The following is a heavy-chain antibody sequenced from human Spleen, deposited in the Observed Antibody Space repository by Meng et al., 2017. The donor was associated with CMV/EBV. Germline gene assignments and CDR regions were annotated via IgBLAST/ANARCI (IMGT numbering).Heavy chain of an antibody. V-gene: IGHV5-51*01. CDR3: ARLVATIRDAFDI. J-gene: IGHJ3*02. Sequence: GESLKISCQASGYKFSNYWIGWVRQMPGKGLEWMGIIYPDDSDTRYSPSFQGQVTISADKSISTAYLQWSSLKASDTAMYYCARLVATIRDAFDIWGQGTMVTVSS. D-gene: IGHD5-12*01. CDR2: IYPDDSDT. CDR1: GYKFSNYW.